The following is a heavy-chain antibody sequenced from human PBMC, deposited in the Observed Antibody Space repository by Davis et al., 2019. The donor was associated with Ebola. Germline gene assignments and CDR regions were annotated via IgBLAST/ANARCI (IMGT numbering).Heavy chain of an antibody. CDR3: ATGRIGARDAFDL. CDR1: GFIFRTYT. CDR2: ISGSGGST. Sequence: GESLKISCAASGFIFRTYTMSWVRQAPGKGLEWVSGISGSGGSTYYTDSVKGRFTVSRDIVNDIVFLQMNSLRKNDTALYYCATGRIGARDAFDLWGQGTTVTVSS. J-gene: IGHJ3*01. D-gene: IGHD6-6*01. V-gene: IGHV3-23*01.